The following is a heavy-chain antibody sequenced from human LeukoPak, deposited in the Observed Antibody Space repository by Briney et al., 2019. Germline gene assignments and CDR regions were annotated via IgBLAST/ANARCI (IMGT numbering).Heavy chain of an antibody. CDR2: ISSGGNTT. CDR1: GFILTGYE. V-gene: IGHV3-48*03. CDR3: AKSRAWSTGIYFDH. Sequence: GGSLRLSCTASGFILTGYEMNWVRQAPGRGLKLVSHISSGGNTTYYGDSVKGRFTISRDNAKNSLYLQMDSLRAEDTAVYYCAKSRAWSTGIYFDHWGQGTLVTVSS. J-gene: IGHJ4*02. D-gene: IGHD6-19*01.